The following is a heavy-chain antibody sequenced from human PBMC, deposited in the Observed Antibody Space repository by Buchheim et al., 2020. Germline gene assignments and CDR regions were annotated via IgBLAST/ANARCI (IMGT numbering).Heavy chain of an antibody. D-gene: IGHD6-13*01. CDR2: ISYDGSNK. Sequence: QVQLVESGGGVVQPGRSLRLSCAASGFTFSSYGMHWVRQAPGKGLEWVAVISYDGSNKYYADSVKGRFTIPRDNSKNTLYLQMNSLRAEDTAVYYCATAAGSYYYMDVWGKGTT. J-gene: IGHJ6*03. CDR3: ATAAGSYYYMDV. CDR1: GFTFSSYG. V-gene: IGHV3-30*03.